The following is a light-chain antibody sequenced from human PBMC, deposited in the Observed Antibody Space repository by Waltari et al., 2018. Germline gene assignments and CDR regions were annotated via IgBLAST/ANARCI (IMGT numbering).Light chain of an antibody. CDR2: DVT. J-gene: IGLJ2*01. Sequence: QSALTQPRSVSGSPGQSVTISCTGTSSDVGGYDYVSWYQHHPGKAPKLMIWDVTKRPSGVPDRFSGSKSGNTASLTISGLQAEDEAGYYCCSYAGSYTHVVFGGGTKLTVL. V-gene: IGLV2-11*01. CDR3: CSYAGSYTHVV. CDR1: SSDVGGYDY.